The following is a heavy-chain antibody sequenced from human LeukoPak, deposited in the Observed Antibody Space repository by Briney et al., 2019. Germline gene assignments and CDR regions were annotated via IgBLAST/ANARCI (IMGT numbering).Heavy chain of an antibody. Sequence: GGSLRLSCAASGFTFSSYWMSWVRQAPGTGLEWVAHIKQDGSEKYYVDSVKGRFTISRDNAKNSLYLQMNSLRAEDTAVYYCARDRSYGDTIPNYYYYGMDVWGQGTTVTVSS. CDR1: GFTFSSYW. J-gene: IGHJ6*02. CDR2: IKQDGSEK. V-gene: IGHV3-7*01. D-gene: IGHD4-17*01. CDR3: ARDRSYGDTIPNYYYYGMDV.